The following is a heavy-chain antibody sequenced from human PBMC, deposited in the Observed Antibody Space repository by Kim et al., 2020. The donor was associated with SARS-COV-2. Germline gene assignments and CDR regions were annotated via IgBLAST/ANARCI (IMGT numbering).Heavy chain of an antibody. J-gene: IGHJ4*02. CDR2: DGSEK. CDR3: MAGHYGV. V-gene: IGHV3-7*01. Sequence: DGSEKNFVDSVKGRFTISRDNARNSLYLHMARLKVEDTALYFCMAGHYGVWGQGTLVTVSS. D-gene: IGHD4-17*01.